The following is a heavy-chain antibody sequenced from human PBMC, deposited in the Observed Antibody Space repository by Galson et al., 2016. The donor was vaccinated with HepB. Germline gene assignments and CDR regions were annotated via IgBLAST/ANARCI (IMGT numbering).Heavy chain of an antibody. J-gene: IGHJ6*02. Sequence: SLRLSCAASGFSISSYSFNWVRQAPGKGLEWVSHIGSGGSTIYYADSVKGRFTISRDNAKNSLYLQMNSLRDEDTAVYYCARDGGQQLVRWERLRKVYYYYAMDVWGQGTTVTVSS. CDR1: GFSISSYS. D-gene: IGHD6-13*01. V-gene: IGHV3-48*02. CDR2: IGSGGSTI. CDR3: ARDGGQQLVRWERLRKVYYYYAMDV.